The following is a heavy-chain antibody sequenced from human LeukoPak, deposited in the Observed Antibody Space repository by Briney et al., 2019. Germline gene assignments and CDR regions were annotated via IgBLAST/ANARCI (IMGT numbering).Heavy chain of an antibody. V-gene: IGHV4-31*03. CDR1: GGSIISDVYY. CDR3: ARENKNYWLDP. CDR2: IFSGGST. Sequence: SETLSLTCTVSGGSIISDVYYWSWIRQHPGKGLEWIGYIFSGGSTYYNPSLKSRLTISIDTSKNQFSLTLGSVTAADTAVYYCARENKNYWLDPWGQGTLVTVSS. J-gene: IGHJ5*02. D-gene: IGHD1/OR15-1a*01.